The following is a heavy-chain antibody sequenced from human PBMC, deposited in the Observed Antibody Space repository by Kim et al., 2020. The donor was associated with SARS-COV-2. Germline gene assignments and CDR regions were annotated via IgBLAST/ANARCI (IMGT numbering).Heavy chain of an antibody. CDR2: INHSGST. D-gene: IGHD3-10*01. J-gene: IGHJ5*02. V-gene: IGHV4-34*01. Sequence: SETLSLTCAVYGGSFSGYYWSWIRQPPGKGLEWIGEINHSGSTNYNPSLKSRVTISVDTSKNQFSLKLSSVTAADTAVYYCARGLTDDQWFGEPKPTYNWFDPWGQGTLVTVSS. CDR3: ARGLTDDQWFGEPKPTYNWFDP. CDR1: GGSFSGYY.